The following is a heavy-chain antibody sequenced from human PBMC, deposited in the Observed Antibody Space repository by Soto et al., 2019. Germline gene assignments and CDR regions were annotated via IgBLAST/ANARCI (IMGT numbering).Heavy chain of an antibody. Sequence: EVQLVESGGGLVQPGRSLRLSCTTSGFTFDDSAMHWVRQAPVKGLEWVSSISWNSGEIGYADSVKGRFTISRDNAKNSLYLQMNSLRAEDTALYYCAKRDDDYDFFDYWGQGTLVTVSS. CDR2: ISWNSGEI. J-gene: IGHJ4*02. D-gene: IGHD3-3*01. CDR1: GFTFDDSA. CDR3: AKRDDDYDFFDY. V-gene: IGHV3-9*01.